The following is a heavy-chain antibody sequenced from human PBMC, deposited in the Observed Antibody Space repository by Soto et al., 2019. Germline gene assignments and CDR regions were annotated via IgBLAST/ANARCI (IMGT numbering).Heavy chain of an antibody. D-gene: IGHD5-18*01. CDR2: INPNGGST. CDR3: ARDLEDTAMVSYYYYGMDV. J-gene: IGHJ6*02. V-gene: IGHV1-46*01. CDR1: GYIFINYY. Sequence: ASVKVSCKASGYIFINYYIHWVRQAPGQGLEWIGIINPNGGSTNYAQKFRGRVTMARDTSTSTAYMELSSLRSEDTAVYYCARDLEDTAMVSYYYYGMDVWGQGTTVTVSS.